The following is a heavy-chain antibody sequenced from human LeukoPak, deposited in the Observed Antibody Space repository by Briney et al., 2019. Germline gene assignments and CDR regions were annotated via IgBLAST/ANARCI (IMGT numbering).Heavy chain of an antibody. CDR2: ISSSSSTI. CDR3: ARDEFEGSSWYGDY. CDR1: GFTFSSYS. V-gene: IGHV3-48*02. Sequence: PGGSLRLSCAASGFTFSSYSMNWVRQAPGKGLEWVSYISSSSSTIYYADSVKGRFTISRDNAKNSLYLQMNSLRDEDTAVYYCARDEFEGSSWYGDYWGQGTLVTVSS. J-gene: IGHJ4*02. D-gene: IGHD6-13*01.